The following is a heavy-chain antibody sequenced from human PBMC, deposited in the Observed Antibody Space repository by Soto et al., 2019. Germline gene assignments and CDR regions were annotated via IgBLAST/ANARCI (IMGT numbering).Heavy chain of an antibody. V-gene: IGHV4-59*08. Sequence: SETLSLTCTVSGGSISSYYWSWIRQPPGKGLEWIGYIYYSGSTNYNPSLKSRVTISVDTSKNQFSLKLSSVTAADTAVYYCARWDSSSRFKNYYYYMDVWGKGTTVTVSS. CDR1: GGSISSYY. J-gene: IGHJ6*03. CDR3: ARWDSSSRFKNYYYYMDV. D-gene: IGHD6-6*01. CDR2: IYYSGST.